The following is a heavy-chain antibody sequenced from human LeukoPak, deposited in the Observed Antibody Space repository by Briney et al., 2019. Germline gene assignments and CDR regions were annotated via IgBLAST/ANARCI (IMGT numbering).Heavy chain of an antibody. CDR2: IHYSGST. D-gene: IGHD6-19*01. CDR1: GGSISSGGYY. CDR3: ARLAEAWYDP. J-gene: IGHJ5*02. Sequence: SETLSLTCTVSGGSISSGGYYWSWIRQHPGKGLEWIGYIHYSGSTYYNPSLKSRVTISVDTSKNQFSLKLSSVTAADTAVYYCARLAEAWYDPWGQGTLVTVSS. V-gene: IGHV4-31*03.